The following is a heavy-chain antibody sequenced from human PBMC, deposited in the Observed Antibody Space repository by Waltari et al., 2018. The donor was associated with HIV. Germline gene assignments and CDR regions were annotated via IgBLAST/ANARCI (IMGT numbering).Heavy chain of an antibody. CDR2: ITPDGSQA. V-gene: IGHV3-7*01. CDR1: GFTFSTKC. D-gene: IGHD4-17*01. J-gene: IGHJ4*02. Sequence: EVQLVESGGGLVQPGGSLRLSCAASGFTFSTKCMSWVSQAPGKGMEWVASITPDGSQAYYVASVEGRFTISKENAENSLYLQMNSLRAEDTAMYYCAKLRGTVTTYDYWGQGTLVTVSS. CDR3: AKLRGTVTTYDY.